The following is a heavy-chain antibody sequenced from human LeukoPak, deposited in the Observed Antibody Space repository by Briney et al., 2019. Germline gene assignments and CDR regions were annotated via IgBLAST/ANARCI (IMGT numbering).Heavy chain of an antibody. CDR1: GYTFTGYY. CDR2: INPNSGGT. J-gene: IGHJ4*02. D-gene: IGHD6-13*01. CDR3: ASARKYPRWYYRDY. V-gene: IGHV1-2*02. Sequence: ASVKVSCKASGYTFTGYYMHWVRQAPGQGLEWMGWINPNSGGTNYAQKFQGRVTMTRDTFISTAYMELSRLRSDDTAVYYCASARKYPRWYYRDYWGQGTLVTVSS.